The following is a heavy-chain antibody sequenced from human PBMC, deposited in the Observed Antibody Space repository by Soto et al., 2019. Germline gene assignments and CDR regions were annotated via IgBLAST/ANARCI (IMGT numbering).Heavy chain of an antibody. V-gene: IGHV1-2*02. CDR1: GYNFSDYY. CDR2: VIPKSGGA. J-gene: IGHJ4*03. Sequence: ASVKISCKAGGYNFSDYYILWVRQAPGQGLVDMGWVIPKSGGAAYAQTSRGRVTITRVTSVNLASLHLSSRICDYAAANYCARCHRGLRRHLDSRGQGTLVPVSS. CDR3: ARCHRGLRRHLDS. D-gene: IGHD6-25*01.